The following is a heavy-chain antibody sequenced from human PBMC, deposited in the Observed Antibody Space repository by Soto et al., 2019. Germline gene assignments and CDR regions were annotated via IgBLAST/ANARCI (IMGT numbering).Heavy chain of an antibody. J-gene: IGHJ4*02. CDR1: GGSISSGGYY. CDR2: IYYSGST. D-gene: IGHD3-22*01. CDR3: ARGSSDSSGYHYAY. Sequence: SETLSLTCTVSGGSISSGGYYWSWIRQHPGKGLEWIGYIYYSGSTYYNPSLKSLVTISVDTSKNQFSLKLSSVTAADTAVYYCARGSSDSSGYHYAYWGQGTLVTV. V-gene: IGHV4-31*01.